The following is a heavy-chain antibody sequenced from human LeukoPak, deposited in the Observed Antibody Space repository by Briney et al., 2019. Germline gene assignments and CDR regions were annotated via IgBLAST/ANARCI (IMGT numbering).Heavy chain of an antibody. CDR2: ISYDGSNK. D-gene: IGHD1-26*01. J-gene: IGHJ4*02. Sequence: PGRSLRLSCAASGFTFSSYGMLWVRQAPGKGLEWVAVISYDGSNKYYADSVKGRFTISRDNSKNTLYLQMNSLRAEDTAVYYCAKDDLVGAADYWGQGTLVTVSS. CDR3: AKDDLVGAADY. CDR1: GFTFSSYG. V-gene: IGHV3-30*18.